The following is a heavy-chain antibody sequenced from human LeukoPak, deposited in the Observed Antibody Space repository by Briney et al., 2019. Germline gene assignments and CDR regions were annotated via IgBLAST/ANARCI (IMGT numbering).Heavy chain of an antibody. CDR1: GFNFRSYG. CDR2: IWYDGSDK. Sequence: PGGSLRLSCVASGFNFRSYGMHWVRQAPGKGLEWVAIIWYDGSDKYYADSVKGRFTISRDNSRNTLYLQMNSLRDEDTAVYYCARADIVVVPAAIRSGYYYGMDVWGQGTTVTVSS. D-gene: IGHD2-2*02. CDR3: ARADIVVVPAAIRSGYYYGMDV. V-gene: IGHV3-33*01. J-gene: IGHJ6*02.